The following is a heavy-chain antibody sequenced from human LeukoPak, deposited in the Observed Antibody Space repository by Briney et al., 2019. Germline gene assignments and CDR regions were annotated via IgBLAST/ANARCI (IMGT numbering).Heavy chain of an antibody. CDR3: AKTYYSSRAHYYYYYYMDV. CDR2: IIPIFGTA. V-gene: IGHV1-69*06. D-gene: IGHD3-10*01. CDR1: GGTFSSYA. J-gene: IGHJ6*03. Sequence: SVKVSCKASGGTFSSYAISWVRQAPGQGLEWMGGIIPIFGTANYAQKFQGRVTITADKSTSTAYMELSSLRAEDTAVYYCAKTYYSSRAHYYYYYYMDVWGKGTTVTISS.